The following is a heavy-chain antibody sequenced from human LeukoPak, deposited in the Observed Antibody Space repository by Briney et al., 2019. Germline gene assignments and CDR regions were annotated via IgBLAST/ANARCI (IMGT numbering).Heavy chain of an antibody. CDR2: IYSGGST. D-gene: IGHD3-22*01. V-gene: IGHV3-53*01. CDR1: GFTVSSNY. CDR3: ARENYYDSSGYYDY. J-gene: IGHJ4*02. Sequence: GGSLRLSCAASGFTVSSNYMSWVRQAPGKGLEWVSVIYSGGSTYYADSVKCRFTISRDNSKNTLYLQMNSLRAEDTAVYYCARENYYDSSGYYDYWGQGTLVTVSS.